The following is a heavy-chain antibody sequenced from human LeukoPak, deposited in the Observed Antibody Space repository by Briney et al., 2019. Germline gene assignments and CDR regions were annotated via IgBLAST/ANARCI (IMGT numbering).Heavy chain of an antibody. CDR1: AYTFTGYY. CDR3: ARRSRNGLDAFDI. CDR2: IDPNNGDT. Sequence: ASVRVSCKASAYTFTGYYLHWVRQAPGQGLQWMGWIDPNNGDTEYAQKFQGRVTMTRDRSISTAYMELGRLTSDDTAVYYCARRSRNGLDAFDIWGQGTIVTVSS. J-gene: IGHJ3*02. D-gene: IGHD1-14*01. V-gene: IGHV1-2*02.